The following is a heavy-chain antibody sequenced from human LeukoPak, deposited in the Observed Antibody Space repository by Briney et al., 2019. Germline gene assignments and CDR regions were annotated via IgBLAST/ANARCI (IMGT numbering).Heavy chain of an antibody. CDR3: AKDLIVVPAAGGWFDT. CDR1: GFTFSSYA. J-gene: IGHJ5*02. CDR2: ISGSGGST. V-gene: IGHV3-23*01. Sequence: GGSLRLSCAASGFTFSSYAMSWVRQAPGKGLEWVSAISGSGGSTYYADSVKGRFTISRDNSKNTLYLQMNSLRAEDTAVYYCAKDLIVVPAAGGWFDTWGQGTLVTVSP. D-gene: IGHD2-2*01.